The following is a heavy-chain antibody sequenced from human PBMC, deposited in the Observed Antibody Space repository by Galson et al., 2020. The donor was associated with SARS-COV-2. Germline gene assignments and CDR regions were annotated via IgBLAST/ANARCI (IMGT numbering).Heavy chain of an antibody. CDR3: ARGPPGTTNYYFADAFDI. CDR1: GFTLSNYA. CDR2: MKVSVAIT. J-gene: IGHJ3*02. D-gene: IGHD2-8*01. Sequence: GGSLRLSCVASGFTLSNYAMSWVRQTPGKGLEWVSAMKVSVAITFYADSVKGRFTISRDDSTNTLNLQMNSLRAEDTAMYFCARGPPGTTNYYFADAFDIWGQGTMVTVSS. V-gene: IGHV3-23*01.